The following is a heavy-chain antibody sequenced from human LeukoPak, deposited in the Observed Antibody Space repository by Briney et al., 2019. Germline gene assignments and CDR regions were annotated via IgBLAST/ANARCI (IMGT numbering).Heavy chain of an antibody. CDR1: GGSFSGYY. J-gene: IGHJ6*03. Sequence: KSSETLSLTCAVYGGSFSGYYWSWIRQPPGKGLEWIGEINHSGSTNYNPSLKSRATISVDTSKNQFSLKLSSVTAADTAVYYCARGGDTKYCSGGSCYLNYYYYMDVWGKGTTVTVSS. CDR3: ARGGDTKYCSGGSCYLNYYYYMDV. D-gene: IGHD2-15*01. V-gene: IGHV4-34*01. CDR2: INHSGST.